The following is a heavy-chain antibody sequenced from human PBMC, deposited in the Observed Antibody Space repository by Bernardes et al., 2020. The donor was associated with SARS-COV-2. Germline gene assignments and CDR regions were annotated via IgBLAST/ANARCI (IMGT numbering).Heavy chain of an antibody. Sequence: GGSLRLSCAASGFTFSSYSMNWVRQAPGKGLEWVSYISSSSSTIYYADSVKGRFTISRDNAKNSLYLQMNSLRADDTAVYYCARDLVEDIVVVVAATYYYYGMDVWGQGTTVTVSS. D-gene: IGHD2-15*01. CDR3: ARDLVEDIVVVVAATYYYYGMDV. V-gene: IGHV3-48*01. J-gene: IGHJ6*02. CDR1: GFTFSSYS. CDR2: ISSSSSTI.